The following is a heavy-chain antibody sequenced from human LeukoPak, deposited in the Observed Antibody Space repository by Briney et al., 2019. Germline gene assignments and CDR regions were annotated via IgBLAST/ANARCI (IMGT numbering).Heavy chain of an antibody. CDR1: GFTFSSYW. CDR3: ARVARILTGYTYDAFDI. J-gene: IGHJ3*02. CDR2: IRQDGSEK. V-gene: IGHV3-7*01. Sequence: PGGSLRLSCAASGFTFSSYWMSWVRQAPGKGLEWVANIRQDGSEKYYVDSVKGRFTISRDNAKNSLYLQMNSLRAEDTAVYYCARVARILTGYTYDAFDIWGQGTMVTVSS. D-gene: IGHD3-9*01.